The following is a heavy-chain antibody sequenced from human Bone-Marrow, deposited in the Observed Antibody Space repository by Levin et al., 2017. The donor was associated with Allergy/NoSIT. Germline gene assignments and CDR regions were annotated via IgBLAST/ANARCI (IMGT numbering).Heavy chain of an antibody. CDR2: SGST. CDR3: ARHAQSRQTYYYYYYMDV. V-gene: IGHV4-59*08. Sequence: SSETLSLTCTVSSDSLSRYSWSWIRQPPGKGLEWIGYSGSTNYYPSLKSRVTISVDTSKNQLSLKLNSVTAADTAVYYCARHAQSRQTYYYYYYMDVWGTGTTVTVSS. J-gene: IGHJ6*03. CDR1: SDSLSRYS. D-gene: IGHD6-19*01.